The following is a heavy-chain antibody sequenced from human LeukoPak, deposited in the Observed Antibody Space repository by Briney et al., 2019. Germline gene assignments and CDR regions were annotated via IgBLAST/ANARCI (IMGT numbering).Heavy chain of an antibody. CDR1: GGSFSGYY. Sequence: PSETLSLTCSVYGGSFSGYYWNWFRQCPGKGLEWIGDINHSGSTHYNPSLKSRVTMSVDTSKNQFSLKLSSVAAADTAISYCASRPSCGTEGDYCGQGPLAPVSS. CDR2: INHSGST. V-gene: IGHV4-34*01. J-gene: IGHJ4*02. CDR3: ASRPSCGTEGDY. D-gene: IGHD1-7*01.